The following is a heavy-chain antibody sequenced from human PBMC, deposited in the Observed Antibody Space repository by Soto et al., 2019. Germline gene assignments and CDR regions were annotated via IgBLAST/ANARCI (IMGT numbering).Heavy chain of an antibody. Sequence: PSETLSLTCSVSGGSISGHYWIWIRQSPGKGLEWIGYIFYTGSTNYNPSLKSRVTLSVDTSKNQFSLRLSSVTAADTAVYYCARVGSSGWSPDYWGQGALVTASS. CDR2: IFYTGST. J-gene: IGHJ4*02. D-gene: IGHD6-19*01. CDR1: GGSISGHY. CDR3: ARVGSSGWSPDY. V-gene: IGHV4-59*11.